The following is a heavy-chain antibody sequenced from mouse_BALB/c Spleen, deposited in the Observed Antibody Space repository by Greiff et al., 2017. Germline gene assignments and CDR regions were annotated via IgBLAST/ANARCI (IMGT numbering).Heavy chain of an antibody. V-gene: IGHV14-4*02. CDR2: IDPENGDT. CDR3: NASYYYGSSRGYYAMDY. J-gene: IGHJ4*01. CDR1: GFNIKDYY. D-gene: IGHD1-1*01. Sequence: EVQLVESGAELVRSGASVKLSCTASGFNIKDYYMHWVKQRPEQGLEWIGWIDPENGDTEYAPKFQGKATMTADTSSNTAYLQLSSLTSEDAAVYYCNASYYYGSSRGYYAMDYWGQGTSVTVSS.